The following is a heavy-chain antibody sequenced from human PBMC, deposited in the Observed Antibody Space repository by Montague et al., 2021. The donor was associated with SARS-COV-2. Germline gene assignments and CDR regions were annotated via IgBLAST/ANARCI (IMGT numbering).Heavy chain of an antibody. Sequence: SETLSLTCTVSGGSISSSSYYWGWIRQPPGKGLEWIGSIYYTGSTXYKPSLKSRVTISVDTSKNQFSLKLSSVTAADTAVYYCAIDTRIAMLVVVTRYGLDVWGQGTTVTVSS. CDR3: AIDTRIAMLVVVTRYGLDV. J-gene: IGHJ6*02. CDR2: IYYTGST. D-gene: IGHD3-22*01. CDR1: GGSISSSSYY. V-gene: IGHV4-39*07.